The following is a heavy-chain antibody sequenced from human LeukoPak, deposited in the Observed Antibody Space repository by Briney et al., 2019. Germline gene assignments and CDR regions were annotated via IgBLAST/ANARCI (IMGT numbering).Heavy chain of an antibody. CDR1: EFTFNNYN. CDR3: ATDVGTTFRRLGS. D-gene: IGHD2/OR15-2a*01. Sequence: GGSLRLSCVVSEFTFNNYNMNWVRQAPGKGLEWVSSISSSGIYTQYADSVKGRFTISRDNAKNSLFLQMNNLGAEDTAVYYCATDVGTTFRRLGSWGQGTLVTVSS. V-gene: IGHV3-21*01. CDR2: ISSSGIYT. J-gene: IGHJ4*02.